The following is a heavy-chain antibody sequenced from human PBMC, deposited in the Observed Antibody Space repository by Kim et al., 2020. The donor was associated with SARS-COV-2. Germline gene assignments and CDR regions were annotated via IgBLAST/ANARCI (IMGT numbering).Heavy chain of an antibody. Sequence: STYNADPVKGRFTISRDNSKNTLYLQMNSLRAEDTAVYYCAKFPLRAFDIWGQGTMVTVSS. CDR3: AKFPLRAFDI. CDR2: ST. J-gene: IGHJ3*02. V-gene: IGHV3-23*01. D-gene: IGHD4-17*01.